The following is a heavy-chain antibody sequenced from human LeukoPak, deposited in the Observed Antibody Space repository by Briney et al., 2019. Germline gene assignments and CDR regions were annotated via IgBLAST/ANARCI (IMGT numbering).Heavy chain of an antibody. CDR3: ARAIGSGSLPADY. CDR1: GYTFTGYY. V-gene: IGHV1-2*02. D-gene: IGHD3-10*01. J-gene: IGHJ4*02. Sequence: GASVTVSSKASGYTFTGYYMHWVRQAPGQGLEWMGWINPNSGGTNYAQKFQGRVTMTRDTSISTAYMELSSLRSEDTAVYYCARAIGSGSLPADYWGQGTLVTVSS. CDR2: INPNSGGT.